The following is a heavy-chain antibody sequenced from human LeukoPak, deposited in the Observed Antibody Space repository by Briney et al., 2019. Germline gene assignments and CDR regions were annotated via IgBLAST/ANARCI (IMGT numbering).Heavy chain of an antibody. V-gene: IGHV4-30-4*07. J-gene: IGHJ6*03. CDR1: GVSINNGGYS. D-gene: IGHD6-13*01. CDR2: IYYSGGT. Sequence: SETLSLTCAVSGVSINNGGYSWSWIRQPPGKGLEWIGYIYYSGGTYYNPSLKSRVTISVDTSKNQFSLKLSSVTAADTAVYYCARDGIAAAGDYYYYYYMDVWGKGTTVTISS. CDR3: ARDGIAAAGDYYYYYYMDV.